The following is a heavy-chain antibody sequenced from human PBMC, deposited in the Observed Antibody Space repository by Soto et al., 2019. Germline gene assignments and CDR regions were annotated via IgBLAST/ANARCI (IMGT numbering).Heavy chain of an antibody. D-gene: IGHD2-15*01. CDR3: ARNQPQRYCSGGTCRPAYGMDV. J-gene: IGHJ6*02. CDR1: GGSISSSSFY. Sequence: SETLSLTCTVSGGSISSSSFYWAWIRQPPGKGLEWIGIIYYSGDTYYNPSLAGRLTMSVDTSNQFSLTLRSVTAADTARYYCARNQPQRYCSGGTCRPAYGMDVWGQGTTVTVSS. V-gene: IGHV4-39*01. CDR2: IYYSGDT.